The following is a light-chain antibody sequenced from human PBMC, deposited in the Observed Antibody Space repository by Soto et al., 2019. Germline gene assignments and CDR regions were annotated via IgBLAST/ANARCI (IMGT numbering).Light chain of an antibody. CDR2: KIS. V-gene: IGKV2-30*02. Sequence: DVVMTQSPLSLPVTLGQPASISCWPSQSLVHGDGEIYLNWFRQRPGQSPRRLIYKISNRDSGVPDRFSGSGSGSDFTLKISRVEAEDVGVYYCMQASHWPYTFGQGTNLEI. CDR1: QSLVHGDGEIY. J-gene: IGKJ2*01. CDR3: MQASHWPYT.